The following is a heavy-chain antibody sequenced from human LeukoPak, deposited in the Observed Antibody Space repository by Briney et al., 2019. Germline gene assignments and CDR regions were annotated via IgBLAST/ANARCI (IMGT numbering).Heavy chain of an antibody. V-gene: IGHV4-59*08. CDR1: GGSMNFYY. Sequence: SETLSLTCTVSGGSMNFYYWSWIRQPTGKGLEWIGYIYYSGSTNYNPSLRSRVAISVDTSKNQFSLKLSSVTAADTAVYYCARLYCSSSSCYVDSWGQGTLVTVSS. J-gene: IGHJ4*02. CDR3: ARLYCSSSSCYVDS. D-gene: IGHD2-2*01. CDR2: IYYSGST.